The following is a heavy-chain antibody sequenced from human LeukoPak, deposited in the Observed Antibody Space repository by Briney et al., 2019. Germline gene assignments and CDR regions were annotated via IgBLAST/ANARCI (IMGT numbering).Heavy chain of an antibody. CDR1: GFTFTDYL. J-gene: IGHJ4*02. V-gene: IGHV1-2*02. CDR3: VREARATADF. D-gene: IGHD1-26*01. CDR2: INSGSGDT. Sequence: ASVKVSCNASGFTFTDYLMHWVRQAPGQGLEWMGWINSGSGDTNYAQKFQGRVTVTRDTSIRTTYMELSNLRSDDTAVYYCVREARATADFWGQGTLVTVSS.